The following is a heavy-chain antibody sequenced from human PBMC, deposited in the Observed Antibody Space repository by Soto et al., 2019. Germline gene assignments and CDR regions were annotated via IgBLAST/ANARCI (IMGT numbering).Heavy chain of an antibody. CDR1: GYNFGGYW. J-gene: IGHJ5*02. D-gene: IGHD1-7*01. CDR2: IYPGDSDT. V-gene: IGHV5-51*01. CDR3: ARGGIIGTPPES. Sequence: PGESLKISCKGSGYNFGGYWIGWVRQMPGKGLEWMGIIYPGDSDTRYSPSFQGQVTISADKSISTAYLQWRSLKSSDTAIYYCARGGIIGTPPESWGQGTRVTVSS.